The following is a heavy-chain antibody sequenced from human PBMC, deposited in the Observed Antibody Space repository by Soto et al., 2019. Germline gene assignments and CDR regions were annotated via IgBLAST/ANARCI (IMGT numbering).Heavy chain of an antibody. CDR2: IIPIFGTA. V-gene: IGHV1-69*13. CDR3: ARGPARYSNYQYYFDY. CDR1: GGTFSSYA. J-gene: IGHJ4*02. D-gene: IGHD4-4*01. Sequence: SVKVSCKASGGTFSSYAISWVRQAPGQGLEWMGGIIPIFGTANYAQKFQGRVTITADESTSTAYMELSSLRSEDTAVYYCARGPARYSNYQYYFDYWGQGTLVTVSS.